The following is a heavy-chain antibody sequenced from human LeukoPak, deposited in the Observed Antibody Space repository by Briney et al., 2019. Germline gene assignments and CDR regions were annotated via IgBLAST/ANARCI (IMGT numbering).Heavy chain of an antibody. V-gene: IGHV1-2*02. CDR3: ARDRYYYDSSGYIDY. CDR1: GYTFTSYD. Sequence: ASVKVSCKASGYTFTSYDINWVRQAPGQGLEWMGWINPNSGGTNYAQKFQGRVTMTRDTSISTAYMELSRLRSDDTAVYYCARDRYYYDSSGYIDYWGQGTLVTVSS. D-gene: IGHD3-22*01. J-gene: IGHJ4*02. CDR2: INPNSGGT.